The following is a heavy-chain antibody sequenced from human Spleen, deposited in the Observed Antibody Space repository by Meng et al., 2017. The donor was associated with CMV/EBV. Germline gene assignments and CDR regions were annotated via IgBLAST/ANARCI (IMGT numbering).Heavy chain of an antibody. J-gene: IGHJ4*02. Sequence: QVQLQESVPQLLKPSQTLSLTCTVSGGSISSGDYSWSWIRQPPGKGLEWIGHIYYRGSTYYNPSLKSRLTISVDTSKNQFSLELSSVTAADTAVYYCARVFGRDYPDSWGRGTLVTVPS. CDR3: ARVFGRDYPDS. V-gene: IGHV4-30-4*08. D-gene: IGHD3-16*01. CDR2: IYYRGST. CDR1: GGSISSGDYS.